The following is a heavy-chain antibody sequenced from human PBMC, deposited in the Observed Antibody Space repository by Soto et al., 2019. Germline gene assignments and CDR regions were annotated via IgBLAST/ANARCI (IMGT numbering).Heavy chain of an antibody. D-gene: IGHD3-16*01. J-gene: IGHJ3*02. CDR1: GGSLSDFY. CDR2: IYSSGSA. CDR3: ARRSWGASNVFDI. V-gene: IGHV4-59*08. Sequence: PSETLSLTCTVSGGSLSDFYWTWFRQSPGKGLEWIGFIYSSGSAHYNSSLTSRVTMSLDTSKNQFSLKLDSVTAADTAVYYCARRSWGASNVFDIWGQGTMVTVSS.